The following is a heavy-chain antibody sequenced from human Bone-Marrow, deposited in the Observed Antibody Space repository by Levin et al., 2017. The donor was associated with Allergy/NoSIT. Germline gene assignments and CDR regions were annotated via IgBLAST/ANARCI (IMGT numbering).Heavy chain of an antibody. CDR1: GVSFRSNG. CDR2: IRSTGSHT. Sequence: GGSLRLSCVASGVSFRSNGLSWVRQAPGKGLEWVSTIRSTGSHTYYADSVKGRFTISRDDSKNTLHLQMNRLRAEDTAVYYCAIMYYGSGTYGWFDSWGQGTPVTVSS. D-gene: IGHD3-10*01. CDR3: AIMYYGSGTYGWFDS. V-gene: IGHV3-23*01. J-gene: IGHJ5*01.